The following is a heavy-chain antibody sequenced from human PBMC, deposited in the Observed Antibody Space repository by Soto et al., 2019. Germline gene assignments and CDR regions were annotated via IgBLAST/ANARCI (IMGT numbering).Heavy chain of an antibody. V-gene: IGHV3-30-3*01. D-gene: IGHD3-22*01. CDR1: GFTFSSYA. Sequence: QVQLVESGGGVVQPGRSLRLSCAASGFTFSSYAMHWVRQAPGKGLEWVAVISYDGSNKYYADSVKGRFTISRDNSKNKLYLQMNSLRAEDTAVYYCARDTPYYYDSGELGGTFDYWGQGTLVTVSS. CDR3: ARDTPYYYDSGELGGTFDY. CDR2: ISYDGSNK. J-gene: IGHJ4*02.